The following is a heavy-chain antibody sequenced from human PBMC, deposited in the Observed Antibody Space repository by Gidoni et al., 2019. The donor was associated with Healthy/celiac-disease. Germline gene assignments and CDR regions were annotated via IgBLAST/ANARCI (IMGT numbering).Heavy chain of an antibody. V-gene: IGHV3-21*01. CDR2: ISSSSSYI. Sequence: EVQLVESGGGLVKPGGSLRLSCAASGFTFSSYSMNWVRQAPGKGLEWVSSISSSSSYIYYADSVKGRFTISRDNAKNSLYLQMNSLRAEDTAVYYCARDLSGDYASDPGYWGQGTLVTVSS. D-gene: IGHD4-17*01. J-gene: IGHJ4*02. CDR3: ARDLSGDYASDPGY. CDR1: GFTFSSYS.